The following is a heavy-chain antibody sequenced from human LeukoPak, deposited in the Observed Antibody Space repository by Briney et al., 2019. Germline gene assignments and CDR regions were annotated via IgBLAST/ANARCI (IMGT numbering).Heavy chain of an antibody. V-gene: IGHV3-48*03. J-gene: IGHJ6*02. Sequence: PGGSLRLSCAASGFTLSSYEMNWVRSAPGEGLEWVSYISSSGSTIYYADSVKGRFTISRDNAKNSLYLQMNSLRAEDTAVYYCARDPASSWYFYGMDVWGQGTTVTVSS. CDR3: ARDPASSWYFYGMDV. CDR1: GFTLSSYE. D-gene: IGHD6-13*01. CDR2: ISSSGSTI.